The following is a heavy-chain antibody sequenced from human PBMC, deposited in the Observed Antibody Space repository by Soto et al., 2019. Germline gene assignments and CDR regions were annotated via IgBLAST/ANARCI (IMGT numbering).Heavy chain of an antibody. V-gene: IGHV5-51*01. Sequence: PGESLKISCKGSGYSFTSYWIGWVRQMPGKGLEWMGIIYPGDSDTRYSPSFQGQVTISADKSISTAYLRWSSLRASDTAIYYCARLEYGDRSYFDFWGQGALVTVSS. CDR3: ARLEYGDRSYFDF. CDR1: GYSFTSYW. CDR2: IYPGDSDT. D-gene: IGHD4-17*01. J-gene: IGHJ4*02.